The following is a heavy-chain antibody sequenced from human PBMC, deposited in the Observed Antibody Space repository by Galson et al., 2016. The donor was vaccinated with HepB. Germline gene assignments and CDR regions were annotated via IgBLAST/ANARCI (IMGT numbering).Heavy chain of an antibody. CDR1: GFTFSSYS. D-gene: IGHD4-17*01. Sequence: SLRLSCAASGFTFSSYSMNWVRQAPGKGLEWVSYISSSSSTIYYADSVKGRFTISRDNARHSLYLEMNSLRGEDTAMYYCARDDETYGDPDFWGQGTLVTVSS. CDR3: ARDDETYGDPDF. J-gene: IGHJ4*02. CDR2: ISSSSSTI. V-gene: IGHV3-48*04.